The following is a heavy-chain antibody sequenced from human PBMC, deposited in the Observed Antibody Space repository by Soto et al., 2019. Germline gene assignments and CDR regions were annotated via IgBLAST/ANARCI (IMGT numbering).Heavy chain of an antibody. CDR3: ARLNGYCISTNCHGYYGMDV. CDR2: IYYSGST. V-gene: IGHV4-31*01. D-gene: IGHD2-2*03. J-gene: IGHJ6*02. CDR1: GGSISSGGYY. Sequence: SETLSLTCTVSGGSISSGGYYWSWIRQHPGKGLEWIGYIYYSGSTYYNPSLKSQVTKSVDTSKNQFSLKLSSVTAADTAVYYFARLNGYCISTNCHGYYGMDVWGQGTTVTVSS.